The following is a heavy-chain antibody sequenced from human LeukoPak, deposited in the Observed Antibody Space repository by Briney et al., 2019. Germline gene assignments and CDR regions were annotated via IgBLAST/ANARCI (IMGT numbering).Heavy chain of an antibody. CDR3: ARASYGDTQTAYDY. D-gene: IGHD4-17*01. J-gene: IGHJ4*02. V-gene: IGHV3-11*01. CDR1: GFTFSDYY. CDR2: ISSSGSTI. Sequence: SGGSLRLSCAASGFTFSDYYMSWIRQAPGKGLEWVSYISSSGSTIYYADSVKGRFTISRDNAKNSLYLQMNSLRAEDTAVYYCARASYGDTQTAYDYWGQGTLVTASS.